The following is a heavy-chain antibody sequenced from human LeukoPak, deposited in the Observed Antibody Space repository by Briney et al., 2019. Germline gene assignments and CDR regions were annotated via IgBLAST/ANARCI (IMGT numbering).Heavy chain of an antibody. J-gene: IGHJ4*02. D-gene: IGHD3-10*01. Sequence: SETLSLTCAVSGGSISIGDYSWNWIRQPPGKGLEWIGYIYHSGYTYYNPSLKSRVTLSVDSPKTQFSLRLSSVPVADPPVYYCARTWSHGSGSESFFHHWGQGPLVTVSS. CDR2: IYHSGYT. CDR1: GGSISIGDYS. CDR3: ARTWSHGSGSESFFHH. V-gene: IGHV4-30-2*01.